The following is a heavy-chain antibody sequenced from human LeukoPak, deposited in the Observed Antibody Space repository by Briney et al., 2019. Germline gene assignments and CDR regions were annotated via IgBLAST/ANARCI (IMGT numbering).Heavy chain of an antibody. CDR2: ISSSGSTI. CDR1: GFTFSDYY. CDR3: AREGEDNYSSSWYNYYYGMDV. V-gene: IGHV3-11*04. Sequence: GGSLRLSCAASGFTFSDYYMSWIRQAPGKGLEWVSYISSSGSTIYYADSVKGRFTISRDNAKNSLYLQMNSLRAEDTAVYYCAREGEDNYSSSWYNYYYGMDVWGQGTTVTVSS. D-gene: IGHD6-13*01. J-gene: IGHJ6*02.